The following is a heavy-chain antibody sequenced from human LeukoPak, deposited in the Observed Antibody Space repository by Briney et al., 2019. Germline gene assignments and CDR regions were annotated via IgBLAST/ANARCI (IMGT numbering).Heavy chain of an antibody. CDR1: GFTFSSYA. D-gene: IGHD3-22*01. J-gene: IGHJ4*02. Sequence: GGSLRLSCAASGFTFSSYAMSWVRQAPGKGLEWVSAISGSGGSTYYADSVKGRFTISRDNSKNTLYLQMNSLRAEDTAVYYCAKDLTMIVVVTTTSRGDHWGQGTLVTVSS. CDR3: AKDLTMIVVVTTTSRGDH. CDR2: ISGSGGST. V-gene: IGHV3-23*01.